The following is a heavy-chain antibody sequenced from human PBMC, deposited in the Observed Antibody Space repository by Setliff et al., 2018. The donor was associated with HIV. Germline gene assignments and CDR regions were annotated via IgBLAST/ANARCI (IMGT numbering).Heavy chain of an antibody. J-gene: IGHJ6*02. CDR2: INSDGSST. CDR3: ARKGRLRERPYTYYYYGMDV. V-gene: IGHV3-74*01. D-gene: IGHD5-12*01. CDR1: GFTFSSYW. Sequence: GGSLRLSCAASGFTFSSYWMHWVRQAPGKGLVWVSRINSDGSSTSYADSVKGRFTISRDNAKNTLYLQMNSLRAEDTAVYYCARKGRLRERPYTYYYYGMDVWGQGTTVTVS.